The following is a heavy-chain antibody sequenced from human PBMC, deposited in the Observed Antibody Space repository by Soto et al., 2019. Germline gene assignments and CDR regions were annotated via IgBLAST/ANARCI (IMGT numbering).Heavy chain of an antibody. J-gene: IGHJ4*02. V-gene: IGHV3-23*01. Sequence: GGSLRLSCVASGFTFSSFAMSWVRQAPGKGLEWVSSINRMDGSTYYADSVKGRLTISRDNSKNTLYLQMNGLRAEDTAVYYCAKNYYFDNWGQGTLVTVSS. CDR3: AKNYYFDN. CDR2: INRMDGST. CDR1: GFTFSSFA.